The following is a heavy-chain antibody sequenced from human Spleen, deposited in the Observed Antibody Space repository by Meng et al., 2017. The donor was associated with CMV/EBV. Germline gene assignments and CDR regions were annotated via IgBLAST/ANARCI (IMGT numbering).Heavy chain of an antibody. CDR3: ATAPVPAAMAAYFDY. J-gene: IGHJ4*02. CDR1: GITVSSYA. D-gene: IGHD2-2*01. V-gene: IGHV3-30-3*01. Sequence: GESLKISCAATGITVSSYAMHWVRQPPGKGLEWLAVISYDGSTQYYTDSVKGRFTISRDNSKNTLYLQMNSLRAEDTAVYYCATAPVPAAMAAYFDYWGQGTLVTVSS. CDR2: ISYDGSTQ.